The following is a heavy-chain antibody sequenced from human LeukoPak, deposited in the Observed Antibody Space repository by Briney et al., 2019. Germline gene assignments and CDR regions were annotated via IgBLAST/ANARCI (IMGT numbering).Heavy chain of an antibody. CDR2: INPSGGST. V-gene: IGHV1-46*01. CDR1: GYTFTNYY. J-gene: IGHJ6*03. Sequence: ASVKVSCKASGYTFTNYYIHWVRQAPGQGLECMGIINPSGGSTSYAQKFQGRVTMTRDTSISTAYMELTRLRSDDTAVYYCARGGLRVMVYRLYYMDVWGKGTTVTVSS. D-gene: IGHD2-8*01. CDR3: ARGGLRVMVYRLYYMDV.